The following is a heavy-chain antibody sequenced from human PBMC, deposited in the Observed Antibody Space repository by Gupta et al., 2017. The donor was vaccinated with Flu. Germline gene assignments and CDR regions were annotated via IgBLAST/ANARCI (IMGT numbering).Heavy chain of an antibody. J-gene: IGHJ4*02. CDR1: GDSITSGSWY. CDR3: ARDGAMGGYYFDH. CDR2: IHHTGST. Sequence: QIQLQESGPGLVKPFQPLSLTCVVSGDSITSGSWYWHWTRQVPGKGLEWIGYIHHTGSTYYQPSLESRVSMSVDPSKNQFSLSLRSVTAADTAVYYCARDGAMGGYYFDHWGQGTLVTVSP. D-gene: IGHD2-8*01. V-gene: IGHV4-31*11.